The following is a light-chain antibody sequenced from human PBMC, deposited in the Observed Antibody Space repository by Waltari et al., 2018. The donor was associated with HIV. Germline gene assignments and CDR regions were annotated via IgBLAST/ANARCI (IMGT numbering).Light chain of an antibody. CDR1: QNVESW. Sequence: IQMTQSPSILSASVGDPVTITCRASQNVESWLAWYQQRPGRAPKRLIYKASTLEYGVPARFTGSGSGTNFTRTINSLQPDDFATYYCQQYNSDFYTFGLGTRLDLK. CDR2: KAS. V-gene: IGKV1-5*03. CDR3: QQYNSDFYT. J-gene: IGKJ2*01.